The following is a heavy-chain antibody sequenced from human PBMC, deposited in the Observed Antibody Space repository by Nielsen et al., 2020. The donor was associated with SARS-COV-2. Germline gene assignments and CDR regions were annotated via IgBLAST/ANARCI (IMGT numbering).Heavy chain of an antibody. D-gene: IGHD3-22*01. J-gene: IGHJ4*02. CDR1: GFTFSDYS. CDR3: AKAPDYYDDYFDY. Sequence: GESLKISCTGSGFTFSDYSMNWVRQAPGKGLEWVASISGDSNYIFYSELVKGRFTMSRDNGKNSLYLQMNSLRAEDTAVYYCAKAPDYYDDYFDYWGQGTLVTVSS. CDR2: ISGDSNYI. V-gene: IGHV3-21*04.